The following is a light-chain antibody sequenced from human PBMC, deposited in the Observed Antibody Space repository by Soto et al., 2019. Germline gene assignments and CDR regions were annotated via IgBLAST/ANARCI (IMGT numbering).Light chain of an antibody. Sequence: DIQMTQSPSSLSASVGDRVTITCRASQGIGNDLAWYQQKPGKVPELLIYGASTLQSGVPSRFSGSGSGTDFTLTISSLQPEDVATYYCQKYITALLTFGPGTKVEIK. CDR3: QKYITALLT. CDR2: GAS. CDR1: QGIGND. V-gene: IGKV1-27*01. J-gene: IGKJ3*01.